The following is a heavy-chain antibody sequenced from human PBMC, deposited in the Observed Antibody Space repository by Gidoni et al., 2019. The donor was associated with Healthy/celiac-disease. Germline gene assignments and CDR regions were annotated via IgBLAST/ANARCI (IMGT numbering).Heavy chain of an antibody. CDR1: GFPFSSYA. CDR2: ISGSGGST. CDR3: AKRGYSYGDAFDI. V-gene: IGHV3-23*01. D-gene: IGHD5-18*01. J-gene: IGHJ3*02. Sequence: EVQLLESGGGLVQPGGSLRLSCAASGFPFSSYAMSWVRQAPGKGLEWVSAISGSGGSTYYADSVKGRFTISRDNSKNTLYLQMNSLRAEDTAVYYCAKRGYSYGDAFDIWGQGTMVTVSS.